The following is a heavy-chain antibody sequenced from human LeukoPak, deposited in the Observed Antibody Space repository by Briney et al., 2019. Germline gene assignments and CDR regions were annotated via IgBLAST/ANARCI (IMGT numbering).Heavy chain of an antibody. D-gene: IGHD4-17*01. CDR3: AREQYGDYEWFDP. CDR2: ISYDGSNK. CDR1: GFTFGSYG. V-gene: IGHV3-30*03. Sequence: GGSLRLSCAASGFTFGSYGMHWVRQAPGKGLEWVAVISYDGSNKYYADSVKGRFTISRDNSKNTLYLQMNSLRAEDTAVYYCAREQYGDYEWFDPWGQGTLVTVSS. J-gene: IGHJ5*02.